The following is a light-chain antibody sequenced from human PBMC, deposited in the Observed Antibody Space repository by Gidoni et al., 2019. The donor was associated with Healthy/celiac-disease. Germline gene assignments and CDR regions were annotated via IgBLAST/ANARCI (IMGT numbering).Light chain of an antibody. Sequence: DIVMTHSPDSLAVSLGERATINCKSSQSFLYSSNNKNYLAWYQQKPGQPPKLLIYWASTRESGVPDRFSGSGSGTDFTLTISSLQAEDVAVYYCQQYYSTPLTFGPGTKVDIK. V-gene: IGKV4-1*01. CDR2: WAS. CDR3: QQYYSTPLT. CDR1: QSFLYSSNNKNY. J-gene: IGKJ3*01.